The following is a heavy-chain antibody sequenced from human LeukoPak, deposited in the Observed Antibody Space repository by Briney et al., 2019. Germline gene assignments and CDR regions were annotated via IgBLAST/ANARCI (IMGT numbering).Heavy chain of an antibody. CDR2: IYPGDSDT. Sequence: GESLKISCKGSGYSFTTYWIGWVRQMPGEGLEWMGIIYPGDSDTRYSPSFQGQVTISADKSISTAYLQWSSLKASDTAMYYCARLTGTTSPRLDFWGQGTLVTVSS. CDR3: ARLTGTTSPRLDF. V-gene: IGHV5-51*01. CDR1: GYSFTTYW. J-gene: IGHJ4*02. D-gene: IGHD1-1*01.